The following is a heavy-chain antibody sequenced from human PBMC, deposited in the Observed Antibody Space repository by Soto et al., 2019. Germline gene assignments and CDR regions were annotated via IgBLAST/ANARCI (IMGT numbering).Heavy chain of an antibody. V-gene: IGHV3-30*03. J-gene: IGHJ5*02. D-gene: IGHD1-1*01. Sequence: VRVVESGGGVVQPGRSLRLSCAASGFTFSTYAMHWVRQAPGKGLEGVAGAPYDGNDKDYADSVKGRFTISRDNSKNTLYLQMSSLRVDDTAVYYCARGVGNNWNYIWFDPWGQGTLVTVSS. CDR2: APYDGNDK. CDR1: GFTFSTYA. CDR3: ARGVGNNWNYIWFDP.